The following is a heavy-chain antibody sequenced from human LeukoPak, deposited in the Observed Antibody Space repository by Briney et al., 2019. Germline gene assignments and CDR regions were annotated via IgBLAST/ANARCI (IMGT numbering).Heavy chain of an antibody. CDR1: GFTFSSYA. J-gene: IGHJ4*02. CDR2: ISYDGSNK. CDR3: AGYNVLRFLEWLPRHFDY. V-gene: IGHV3-30-3*01. D-gene: IGHD3-3*01. Sequence: GGSLRLPCAASGFTFSSYAMHWVRQAPGKGLEWVAVISYDGSNKYYADSVKGRFTTSRDNSKNTLYLQMNSLRAEDTAVYYCAGYNVLRFLEWLPRHFDYWGQGTLVTVSS.